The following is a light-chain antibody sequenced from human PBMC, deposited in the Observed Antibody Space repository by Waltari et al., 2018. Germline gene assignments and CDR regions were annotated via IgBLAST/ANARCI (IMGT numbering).Light chain of an antibody. CDR2: GAS. J-gene: IGKJ4*01. Sequence: EIVLTQSPGTLSLSPGERATLSCRSSQSVSSSYLAGYQQKTGQAPRLLIYGASSMATGIPDRFSGSGSGTDFTLTISRLEPEDFAVYYCQQYGSSPLTFGGGTKVEIK. CDR3: QQYGSSPLT. V-gene: IGKV3-20*01. CDR1: QSVSSSY.